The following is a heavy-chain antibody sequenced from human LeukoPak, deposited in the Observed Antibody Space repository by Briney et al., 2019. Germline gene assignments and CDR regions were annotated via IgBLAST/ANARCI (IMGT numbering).Heavy chain of an antibody. CDR1: GGSFSGYY. V-gene: IGHV4-34*01. CDR2: INHSGST. J-gene: IGHJ3*02. Sequence: SETLSLTCAVYGGSFSGYYWSWIRQPPGKGLEWIGEINHSGSTNYNPSLKSRVTISVDTSKNQFSLKLSSVTAADTAVYYCARGGRRRDGYNLKAFDIWGQGTMVTVSS. D-gene: IGHD5-24*01. CDR3: ARGGRRRDGYNLKAFDI.